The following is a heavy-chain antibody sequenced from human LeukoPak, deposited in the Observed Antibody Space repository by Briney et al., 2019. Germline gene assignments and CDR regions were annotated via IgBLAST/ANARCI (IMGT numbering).Heavy chain of an antibody. V-gene: IGHV1-2*02. CDR2: INPNSGAT. Sequence: ASVKVSCKASGYTFTGYYMNWVRQAPGQGLEWVGWINPNSGATNYAQKFQGRVTMTRDTSISTTYMEMSRLRSDDTAVDYCARDYGSGSYSSEFDYWGQGTLVTVSS. CDR3: ARDYGSGSYSSEFDY. CDR1: GYTFTGYY. D-gene: IGHD3-10*01. J-gene: IGHJ4*02.